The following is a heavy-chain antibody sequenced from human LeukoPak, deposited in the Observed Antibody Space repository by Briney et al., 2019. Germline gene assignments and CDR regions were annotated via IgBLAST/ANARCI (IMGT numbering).Heavy chain of an antibody. Sequence: PGGSLRVSCAASGFMFNSYSMHWVRQAPGKGLEWVSYISSSGSTIYYADSAKGRFTISRDNAKNSLYLQMNSLRAEDTAVYYCAREKEGSGSYRGDQFDYWGQGTLVTVSS. CDR3: AREKEGSGSYRGDQFDY. CDR2: ISSSGSTI. CDR1: GFMFNSYS. J-gene: IGHJ4*02. V-gene: IGHV3-48*04. D-gene: IGHD3-10*01.